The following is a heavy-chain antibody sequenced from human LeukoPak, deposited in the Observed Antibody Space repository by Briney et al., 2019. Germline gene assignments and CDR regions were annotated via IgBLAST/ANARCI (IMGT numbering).Heavy chain of an antibody. J-gene: IGHJ4*02. CDR3: ARDGRTAVAGTNYFDY. CDR1: GFTFSSYS. Sequence: GGSLRLSCAASGFTFSSYSMNWVRQAPGKGLEWVSSISSSSSYIYYADSVKGRFTISRDNAKNSLYLQMNSLRAEGAAVYYCARDGRTAVAGTNYFDYWGQGTLVTVSS. V-gene: IGHV3-21*01. D-gene: IGHD6-19*01. CDR2: ISSSSSYI.